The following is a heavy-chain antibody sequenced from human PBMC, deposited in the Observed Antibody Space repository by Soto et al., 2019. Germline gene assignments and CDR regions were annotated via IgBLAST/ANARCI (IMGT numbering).Heavy chain of an antibody. V-gene: IGHV3-21*01. CDR1: GFTFSSYS. CDR3: ARDPPGYYGMDV. CDR2: ISSSSSYI. Sequence: GASLRLSGXASGFTFSSYSMNWVRQAPGKGLEWVSSISSSSSYIYYADSVKGRFTISRDNAKNSLYLQMNSLRAEDTAVYYCARDPPGYYGMDVWGQGTTVTVSS. J-gene: IGHJ6*02.